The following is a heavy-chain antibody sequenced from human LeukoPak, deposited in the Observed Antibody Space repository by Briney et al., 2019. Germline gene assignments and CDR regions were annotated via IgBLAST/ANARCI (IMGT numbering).Heavy chain of an antibody. Sequence: GGSLRLSCAASGFTFNTYDMHWVRQAPGKGLEWVAVIWFDGSNKYYADSVKGRFTISRDNSKNTLYLQMNSLRAEDTAVYYCARDPYYYDSSGQVDYWGQGTLSPSPQ. CDR2: IWFDGSNK. CDR1: GFTFNTYD. V-gene: IGHV3-33*01. D-gene: IGHD3-22*01. J-gene: IGHJ4*02. CDR3: ARDPYYYDSSGQVDY.